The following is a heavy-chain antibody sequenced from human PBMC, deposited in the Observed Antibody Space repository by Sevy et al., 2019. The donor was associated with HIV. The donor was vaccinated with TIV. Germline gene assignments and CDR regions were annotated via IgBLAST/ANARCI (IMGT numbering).Heavy chain of an antibody. D-gene: IGHD3-3*01. CDR2: IYPGDSDT. V-gene: IGHV5-51*01. J-gene: IGHJ6*02. CDR1: GYSFTSYW. CDR3: ARSTDYDFWSGNGMDV. Sequence: GESLKISCKGSGYSFTSYWIAWVRQMPGNGLEWMGIIYPGDSDTRYSPSFQGQVTISADKSISTAYLQWSSLKASDTAMYYCARSTDYDFWSGNGMDVWGQGTTVTVSS.